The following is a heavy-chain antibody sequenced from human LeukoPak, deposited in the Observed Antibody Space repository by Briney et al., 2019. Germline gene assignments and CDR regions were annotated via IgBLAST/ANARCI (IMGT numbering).Heavy chain of an antibody. CDR2: INPSGGST. D-gene: IGHD5-18*01. J-gene: IGHJ4*02. V-gene: IGHV1-46*01. CDR1: GYTFTSYY. Sequence: ASVKVSCKASGYTFTSYYMHWVRPAPGQGLEWMGIINPSGGSTSYAQKFQGRVTMTRDTSTSTVYMELSSLRSEDTAVYYCARDGGYSYGYLPYYFDYWGQGTLVTVSS. CDR3: ARDGGYSYGYLPYYFDY.